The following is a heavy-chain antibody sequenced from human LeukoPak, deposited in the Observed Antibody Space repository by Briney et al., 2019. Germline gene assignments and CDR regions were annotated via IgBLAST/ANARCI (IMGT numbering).Heavy chain of an antibody. D-gene: IGHD3-16*01. CDR3: ARTLWGLTLLSSDY. Sequence: ASVKVSCKASGYTFTGYYMHWVRQAPGQGLEWMGWINPNSGGTNFAQKFQGRVTMTRDTSISTAYMELSRLRSDDTAIYYCARTLWGLTLLSSDYWGQGTLVTVSS. V-gene: IGHV1-2*02. CDR1: GYTFTGYY. J-gene: IGHJ4*02. CDR2: INPNSGGT.